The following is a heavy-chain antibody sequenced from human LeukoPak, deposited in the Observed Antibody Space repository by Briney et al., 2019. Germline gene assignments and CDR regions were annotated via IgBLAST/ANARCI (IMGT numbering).Heavy chain of an antibody. V-gene: IGHV4-4*07. CDR2: IYTSGST. J-gene: IGHJ4*02. D-gene: IGHD3-16*02. Sequence: SETLSLTCTVSGGSISSYYWSWLRQPAGKGLEWIGRIYTSGSTNYNPSLKSRVTMSVDTSKNQFSLKLSSVTAADTAVYYCARDSSYYDYVWGSYRMYYFDYWGQGTLVTVSS. CDR3: ARDSSYYDYVWGSYRMYYFDY. CDR1: GGSISSYY.